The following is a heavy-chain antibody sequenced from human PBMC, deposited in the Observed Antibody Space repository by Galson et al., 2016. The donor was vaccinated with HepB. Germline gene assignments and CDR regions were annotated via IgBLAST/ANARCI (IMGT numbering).Heavy chain of an antibody. D-gene: IGHD1-26*01. Sequence: SETLSLTCTVSGDSIRTSNYNWGWIRQPPGRGLEWIGTIHSSAIGYYNPSHKSRDTMSVDTSKNPFSLKLISVTAADTAVYYCARRRPATNPHYFDFWGQGILVTVSS. J-gene: IGHJ4*02. V-gene: IGHV4-39*01. CDR3: ARRRPATNPHYFDF. CDR2: IHSSAIG. CDR1: GDSIRTSNYN.